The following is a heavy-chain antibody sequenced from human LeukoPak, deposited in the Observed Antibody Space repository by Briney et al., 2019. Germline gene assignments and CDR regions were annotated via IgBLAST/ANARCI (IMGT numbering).Heavy chain of an antibody. Sequence: SETLSLTCTVSGGSISSGSYYWSWIRQPAGKGLEWTGRIYTSGSTNYNPSLKSRVTISVDTSKNQVSLKLSSVTASDTAVHYCSRGMIAAAVGWFDPWGQGTLVTVSS. CDR3: SRGMIAAAVGWFDP. CDR1: GGSISSGSYY. J-gene: IGHJ5*02. D-gene: IGHD6-13*01. V-gene: IGHV4-61*02. CDR2: IYTSGST.